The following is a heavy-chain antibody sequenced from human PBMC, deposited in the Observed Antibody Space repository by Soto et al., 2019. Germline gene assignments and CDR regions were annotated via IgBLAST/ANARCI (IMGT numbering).Heavy chain of an antibody. V-gene: IGHV3-30*18. J-gene: IGHJ6*02. D-gene: IGHD3-3*01. Sequence: QVQLVESGGGVVQPGRSLRLSCAASGFTFSSYGMHWVRQAPGKGLEWVAVISYDGSNKYYADSVKGRFTISRDNSKNTLYLQRNSLRAEDTAVYYCAKDLSYYDFWSGYSVRTLWCMDVWGQGTTVTVSS. CDR2: ISYDGSNK. CDR3: AKDLSYYDFWSGYSVRTLWCMDV. CDR1: GFTFSSYG.